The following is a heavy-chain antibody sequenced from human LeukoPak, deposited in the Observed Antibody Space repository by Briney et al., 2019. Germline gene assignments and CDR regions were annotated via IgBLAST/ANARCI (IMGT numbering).Heavy chain of an antibody. CDR2: ISTYNGQT. V-gene: IGHV1-18*01. Sequence: VASVKVSCKASGYTFTNYNIGWVRQAPGQGLAWMGWISTYNGQTDYEQKFQGRLTMTTDTSTSTAYMELRSLRSDDTAVYFCAKDITQDGQSLVPDYWGEGTLVTVSS. J-gene: IGHJ4*02. CDR3: AKDITQDGQSLVPDY. CDR1: GYTFTNYN. D-gene: IGHD6-19*01.